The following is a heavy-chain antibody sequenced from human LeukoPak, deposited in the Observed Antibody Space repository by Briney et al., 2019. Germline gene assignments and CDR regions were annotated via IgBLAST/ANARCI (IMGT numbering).Heavy chain of an antibody. CDR2: IYYSGST. CDR3: AGGSMITFGGVIVSPFDP. Sequence: SETLSLTCTVSGGSISSSSYYWGWIRQPPGKGLEWIGSIYYSGSTYYNPSLKSRVTISVDTSKNQFSLKLSSVTAADTAVYYCAGGSMITFGGVIVSPFDPWGQGTLVTVSS. CDR1: GGSISSSSYY. D-gene: IGHD3-16*02. J-gene: IGHJ5*02. V-gene: IGHV4-39*07.